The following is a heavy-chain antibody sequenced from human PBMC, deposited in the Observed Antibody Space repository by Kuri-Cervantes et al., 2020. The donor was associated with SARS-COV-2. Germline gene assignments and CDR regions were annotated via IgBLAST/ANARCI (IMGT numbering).Heavy chain of an antibody. D-gene: IGHD3-3*01. V-gene: IGHV4-39*01. Sequence: ESLKISCTVSGGSISSSSYDWGWIRQPPGKGLEWIGSIYYSGSTYYNPSLKSRVTISVDTSKNQFSLKLSPVTAADTAVYYCARSVTKDFWSGVDIWGQGTMVTVSS. J-gene: IGHJ3*02. CDR1: GGSISSSSYD. CDR2: IYYSGST. CDR3: ARSVTKDFWSGVDI.